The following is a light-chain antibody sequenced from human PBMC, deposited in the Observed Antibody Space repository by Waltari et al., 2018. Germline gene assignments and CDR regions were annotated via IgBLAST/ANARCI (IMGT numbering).Light chain of an antibody. CDR2: AAS. CDR3: HQYDTTPPWT. CDR1: QRISSNY. Sequence: ETVLTQSPGTLSLSPGERATLSCRATQRISSNYLAWYQQKPGQAPRLLIYAASSRATGIPDRFRGTGSGTDFTLTISRLEPEDFAVYYCHQYDTTPPWTFGQGTKVEIK. V-gene: IGKV3-20*01. J-gene: IGKJ1*01.